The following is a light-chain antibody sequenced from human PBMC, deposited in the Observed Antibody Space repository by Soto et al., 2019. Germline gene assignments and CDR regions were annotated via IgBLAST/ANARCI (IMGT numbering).Light chain of an antibody. V-gene: IGKV3-11*01. CDR1: QSVSNNY. CDR3: QQRSNWPRT. Sequence: DIVLPQSPGPLSLSPGERSTLSCRASQSVSNNYLAWYQQKPGQAPRLLIYDVSNRATGIPARFSGSGSGTDFTLTISSLEPEDFAVYYCQQRSNWPRTFGQGSKVDNK. CDR2: DVS. J-gene: IGKJ1*01.